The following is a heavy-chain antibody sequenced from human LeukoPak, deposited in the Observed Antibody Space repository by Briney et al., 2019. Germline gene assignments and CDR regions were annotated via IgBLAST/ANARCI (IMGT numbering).Heavy chain of an antibody. D-gene: IGHD1-26*01. CDR2: ISGST. CDR1: GFTFSSYA. Sequence: AGGSLRLSCAASGFTFSSYAMSWVRQAPGKGLEWVSAISGSTYYADSVKGRFTISRDNSKNTLYLQMNSLRAEDTAVYYCAKLSGSYVLYYYMDVWGKGTTVTVSS. CDR3: AKLSGSYVLYYYMDV. J-gene: IGHJ6*03. V-gene: IGHV3-23*01.